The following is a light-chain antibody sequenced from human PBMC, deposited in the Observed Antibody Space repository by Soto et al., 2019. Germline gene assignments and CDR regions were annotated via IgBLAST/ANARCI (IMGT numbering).Light chain of an antibody. CDR1: QSVSSY. Sequence: EIVLTQSPATLSLSPGERATLSCRASQSVSSYLAWYQQKPGQAPRLLIYDASNRATGIPARFSGSGSGTDFTLTISSLEPEDLAVYYCQQRSNWPGTFGPGTKGAIK. V-gene: IGKV3-11*01. CDR3: QQRSNWPGT. CDR2: DAS. J-gene: IGKJ3*01.